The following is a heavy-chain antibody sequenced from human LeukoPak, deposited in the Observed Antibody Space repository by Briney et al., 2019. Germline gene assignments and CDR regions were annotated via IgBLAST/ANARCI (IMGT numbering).Heavy chain of an antibody. J-gene: IGHJ3*02. CDR3: ASLPGRVTHEGAFDI. CDR1: GGSISSSSYY. CDR2: IYYSGST. D-gene: IGHD3-10*01. V-gene: IGHV4-39*07. Sequence: SPSETLSLTCTVSGGSISSSSYYWGWIRQPPGKGLEWIGSIYYSGSTYYNPSLKSRVTISVDTSKNQFSLKLSSVTAADTAVYYCASLPGRVTHEGAFDIWGQGTMVTVSS.